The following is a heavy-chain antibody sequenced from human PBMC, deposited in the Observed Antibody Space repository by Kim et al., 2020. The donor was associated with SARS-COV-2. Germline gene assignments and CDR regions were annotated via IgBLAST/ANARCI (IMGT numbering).Heavy chain of an antibody. D-gene: IGHD6-6*01. CDR3: ANPSHYYGMDF. CDR2: ISGSGGST. CDR1: EFTFSSYA. V-gene: IGHV3-23*01. Sequence: GGSLRLSCAASEFTFSSYAMSWVRQAPGKGLEWVSAISGSGGSTYYADSVKGRFTISRDNSKNTLYLQMNSLRAEDTAVYYCANPSHYYGMDFLGQGTTVTVSS. J-gene: IGHJ6*02.